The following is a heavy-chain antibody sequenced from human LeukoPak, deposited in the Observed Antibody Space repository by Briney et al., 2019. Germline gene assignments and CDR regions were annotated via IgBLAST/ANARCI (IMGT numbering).Heavy chain of an antibody. J-gene: IGHJ4*02. V-gene: IGHV1-24*01. CDR1: GYTLTELS. Sequence: VASVKVSCKVSGYTLTELSMHWVRQAPGKGREWMGGFDPEDGETIYAQKFQGRVTMTEDTSTDTAYMELSSLRSEDTAVYYCATARYYGSGSLDYWGQGTLVTVSS. CDR2: FDPEDGET. D-gene: IGHD3-10*01. CDR3: ATARYYGSGSLDY.